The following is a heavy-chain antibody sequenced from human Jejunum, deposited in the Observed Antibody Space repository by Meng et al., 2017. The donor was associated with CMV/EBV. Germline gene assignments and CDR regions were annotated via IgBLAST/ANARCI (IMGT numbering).Heavy chain of an antibody. Sequence: TFSNYGITWVRQTPGPGLEWMGWISAHNGNTNYVEKFQGRVTMTTDTSTSTAYMELRSLRSDDTAVYYCARDIVGATSYHYYGLDVWGQGTTVTVSS. CDR1: TFSNYG. J-gene: IGHJ6*02. CDR2: ISAHNGNT. D-gene: IGHD1-26*01. V-gene: IGHV1-18*01. CDR3: ARDIVGATSYHYYGLDV.